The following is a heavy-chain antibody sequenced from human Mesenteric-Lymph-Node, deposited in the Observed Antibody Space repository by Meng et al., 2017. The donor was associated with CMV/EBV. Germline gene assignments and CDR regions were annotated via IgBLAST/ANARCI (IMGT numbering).Heavy chain of an antibody. Sequence: GSLRLSCTVSGGSVSSGSYYWSWIRQPPGKGLEWIGYIYYSGSTNYNPSLKSRVTISVDTSKSQFSLKLSSVTDADTAVYYCARGGARGYYYYGMDVWGQGTTVTVCS. CDR1: GGSVSSGSYY. D-gene: IGHD1-26*01. CDR2: IYYSGST. J-gene: IGHJ6*02. CDR3: ARGGARGYYYYGMDV. V-gene: IGHV4-61*01.